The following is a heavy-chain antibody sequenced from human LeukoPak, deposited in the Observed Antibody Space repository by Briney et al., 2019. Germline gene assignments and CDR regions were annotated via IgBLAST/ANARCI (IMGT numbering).Heavy chain of an antibody. CDR3: ARTYYYDSSGYYGIGY. J-gene: IGHJ4*02. Sequence: ASVKVSCKASGYTFTSYGISWVRQAPGQGLEWMGWISAYNGNTNYAQELQGRVTMTTDTSTSTAYMELRSLRSDDTAVYYCARTYYYDSSGYYGIGYWGQGTLVTVSS. D-gene: IGHD3-22*01. V-gene: IGHV1-18*01. CDR1: GYTFTSYG. CDR2: ISAYNGNT.